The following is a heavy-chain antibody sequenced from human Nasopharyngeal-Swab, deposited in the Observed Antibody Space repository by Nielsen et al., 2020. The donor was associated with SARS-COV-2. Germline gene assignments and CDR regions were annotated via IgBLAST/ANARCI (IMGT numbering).Heavy chain of an antibody. CDR3: ARDQGTLVTPWFSVY. Sequence: GESLKISCVVSGFTFSYFWMSWVRQAPGKGLEWVANIKEDGSDEYYVDSVKGRFPISRDNAKNSLSLSMNSLRDDDTGVYYCARDQGTLVTPWFSVYWGQGALVTVSS. J-gene: IGHJ4*02. CDR1: GFTFSYFW. CDR2: IKEDGSDE. D-gene: IGHD2-21*02. V-gene: IGHV3-7*01.